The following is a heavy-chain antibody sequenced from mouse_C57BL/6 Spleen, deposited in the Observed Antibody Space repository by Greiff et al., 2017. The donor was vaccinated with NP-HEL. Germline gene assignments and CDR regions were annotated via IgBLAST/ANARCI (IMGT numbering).Heavy chain of an antibody. CDR3: ASGSYYDYDWFAY. J-gene: IGHJ3*01. CDR2: IYPRDGST. D-gene: IGHD2-4*01. V-gene: IGHV1-78*01. Sequence: SDAELVKPGASVKISCKVSGYTFTDYTIHWMKQRPEQGLEWIGYIYPRDGSTKYNEKFKGKATLTADKSSSTAYMQLNSLTSEDSAVYFCASGSYYDYDWFAYWGQGTLVTVSA. CDR1: GYTFTDYT.